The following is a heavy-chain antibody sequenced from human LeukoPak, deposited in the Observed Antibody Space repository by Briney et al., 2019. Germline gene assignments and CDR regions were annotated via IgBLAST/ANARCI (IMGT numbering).Heavy chain of an antibody. Sequence: PGGSLRLSCAASGFTFINYGMHWVRQAPGKGLEWVAFIQYDGTNKYYADSVRGRFTISRDNSKSTLSLQMNSLRAEDTAIYYCATYRQVLLPFESWGQGTLVTVSS. D-gene: IGHD2-8*02. J-gene: IGHJ4*02. CDR1: GFTFINYG. CDR2: IQYDGTNK. CDR3: ATYRQVLLPFES. V-gene: IGHV3-30*02.